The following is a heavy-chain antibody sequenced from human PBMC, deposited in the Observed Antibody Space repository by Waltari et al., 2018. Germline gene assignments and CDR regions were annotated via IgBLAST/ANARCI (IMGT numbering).Heavy chain of an antibody. J-gene: IGHJ5*02. V-gene: IGHV3-23*04. Sequence: EVQLVQSGGGLVQLGGSLRLPREASGFSLYTYAMTWVRQAPGKGLEWVSTINPGRANTYYADSVRGRFTISRDNSNNTLYLQLNNLRAEDTATYYCAKADNKWELLWFDSWGQGNLVIVSS. CDR3: AKADNKWELLWFDS. CDR1: GFSLYTYA. CDR2: INPGRANT. D-gene: IGHD3-10*01.